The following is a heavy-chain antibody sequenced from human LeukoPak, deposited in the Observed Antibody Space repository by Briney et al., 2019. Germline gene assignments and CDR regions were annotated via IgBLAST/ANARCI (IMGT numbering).Heavy chain of an antibody. CDR3: ARGLVGLTPHAGVFEI. CDR2: IYSSGNT. D-gene: IGHD1-26*01. CDR1: GGAISSSY. Sequence: SETLSLTCTVSGGAISSSYWSWIRQRPGKGVEWIGYIYSSGNTNSNPSPKSRVTIAVDTSKSQFSLKLSSVTAADTAVYYCARGLVGLTPHAGVFEIWGQGTKVTVSS. V-gene: IGHV4-59*01. J-gene: IGHJ3*02.